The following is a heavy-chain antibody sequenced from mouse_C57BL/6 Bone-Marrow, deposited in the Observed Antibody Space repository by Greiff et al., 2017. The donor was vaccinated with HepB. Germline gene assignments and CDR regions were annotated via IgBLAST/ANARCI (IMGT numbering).Heavy chain of an antibody. J-gene: IGHJ1*03. CDR1: GFTFSDFY. D-gene: IGHD1-1*01. Sequence: EVMLVESGGGLVQSGRSLRLSCATSGFTFSDFYMEWVRQAPGKGLEWIAASRNKANDYTTEYSASVKGRFIVSRDTSQRILYLQMNALSGEETAIYYCARDAALDYAGSSYWYFDVWGTGTTVTVSS. CDR3: ARDAALDYAGSSYWYFDV. CDR2: SRNKANDYTT. V-gene: IGHV7-1*01.